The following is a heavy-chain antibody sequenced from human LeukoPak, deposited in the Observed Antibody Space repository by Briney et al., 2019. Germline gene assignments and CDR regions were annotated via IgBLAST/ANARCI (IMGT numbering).Heavy chain of an antibody. Sequence: PSETLSLTCTVSGGSISSSTYYWGWIRQPPGQGLEWIATISSSGKSYYNPYLMSRVTISVDTSKNQLSLDVTSVTAADTGLFYCARFKGGTGFDYWGRGILVIVS. CDR3: ARFKGGTGFDY. CDR2: ISSSGKS. CDR1: GGSISSSTYY. V-gene: IGHV4-39*01. J-gene: IGHJ4*02. D-gene: IGHD1-26*01.